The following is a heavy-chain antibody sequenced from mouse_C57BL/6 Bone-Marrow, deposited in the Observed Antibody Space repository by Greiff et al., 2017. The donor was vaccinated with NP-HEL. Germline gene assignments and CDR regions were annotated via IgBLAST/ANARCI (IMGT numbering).Heavy chain of an antibody. D-gene: IGHD1-1*01. CDR1: GFSFNTYA. CDR3: VRHRGSSYDYFDY. J-gene: IGHJ2*01. V-gene: IGHV10-1*01. CDR2: IRSKSNNYAT. Sequence: EVQLVESGGGLVQPKGSLKLSCAASGFSFNTYAMNWVRQAPGKGLEWVARIRSKSNNYATYYADSVKDRFTISRDDSESMLYLQMNNLKTEDTAMYYCVRHRGSSYDYFDYWGQGTTLTVSS.